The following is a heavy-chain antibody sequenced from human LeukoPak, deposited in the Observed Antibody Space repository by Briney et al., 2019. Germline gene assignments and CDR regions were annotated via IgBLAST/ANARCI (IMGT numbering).Heavy chain of an antibody. CDR3: ARHGAVGSGWFQDY. V-gene: IGHV4-39*01. CDR1: GGSISTSNYY. Sequence: PSETLSLTCTVSGGSISTSNYYWGWIRQPPGKGLEWIGNIFYSGSTYYSPSLKSRVTISVDTSKNQFSLKLISVTAADTAVYYCARHGAVGSGWFQDYWGQGTLVTVSS. J-gene: IGHJ4*02. CDR2: IFYSGST. D-gene: IGHD6-19*01.